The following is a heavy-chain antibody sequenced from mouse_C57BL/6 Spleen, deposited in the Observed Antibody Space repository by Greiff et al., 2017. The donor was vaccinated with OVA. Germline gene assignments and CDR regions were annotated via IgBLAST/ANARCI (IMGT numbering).Heavy chain of an antibody. J-gene: IGHJ1*03. D-gene: IGHD1-1*01. V-gene: IGHV1-69*01. CDR1: GFTFTSYW. CDR3: ARAEYYGSRTRYFDV. CDR2: IDPSDSYT. Sequence: QVQLQQPGAELVMPGASVKLSCKASGFTFTSYWMHWVKQRPGQGLEWIGEIDPSDSYTNYNQKFKGKSTLTVDKSSSTAYLQLSSLTSEDSAVDYCARAEYYGSRTRYFDVWGTGTTVTVSS.